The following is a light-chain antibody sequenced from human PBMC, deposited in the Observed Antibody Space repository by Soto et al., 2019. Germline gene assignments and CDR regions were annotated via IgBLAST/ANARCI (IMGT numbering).Light chain of an antibody. CDR2: GAS. CDR1: QGVSSN. J-gene: IGKJ1*01. CDR3: QQYNAWPRT. Sequence: EIVMTRSPATLSVSPGERATLSCRASQGVSSNLAWYQQKPGQAPRLLIYGASTRATGIPARFSGSGSGTEFTLTITSLQSEDFAVYYCQQYNAWPRTFGQGTKVDIK. V-gene: IGKV3-15*01.